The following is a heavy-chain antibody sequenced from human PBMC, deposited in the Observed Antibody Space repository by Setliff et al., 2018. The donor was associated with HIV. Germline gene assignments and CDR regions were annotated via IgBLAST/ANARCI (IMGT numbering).Heavy chain of an antibody. CDR2: IIPLFGSA. CDR1: GNSFHSYA. Sequence: GASVKVSCKASGNSFHSYAFSWVRQAPGQGLEWMGGIIPLFGSANYAQKFQGRVTITADESTSTAYMELSSLRSEDTAVYYCARGESIAVAYYHYYYMDVWGKGTTVTVSS. V-gene: IGHV1-69*13. D-gene: IGHD6-19*01. CDR3: ARGESIAVAYYHYYYMDV. J-gene: IGHJ6*03.